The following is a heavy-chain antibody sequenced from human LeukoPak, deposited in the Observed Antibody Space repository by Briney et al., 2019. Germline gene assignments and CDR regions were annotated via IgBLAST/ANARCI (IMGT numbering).Heavy chain of an antibody. CDR2: INHSGST. J-gene: IGHJ2*01. D-gene: IGHD3-16*02. V-gene: IGHV4-34*01. CDR3: ARGRVWGSYRYRNWYFDL. CDR1: GGSFSGYY. Sequence: PSETLSLTCAVYGGSFSGYYWSWIRQPPGKGLEWIGEINHSGSTNYNPSLRSRVTISVDTSKNQFSLKLSSVTAADTAVYYCARGRVWGSYRYRNWYFDLWGRGTLVTVSS.